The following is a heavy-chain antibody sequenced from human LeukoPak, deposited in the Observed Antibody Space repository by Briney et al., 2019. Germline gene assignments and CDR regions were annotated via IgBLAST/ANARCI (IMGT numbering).Heavy chain of an antibody. J-gene: IGHJ4*02. CDR2: ISGSGGST. D-gene: IGHD4-11*01. Sequence: TGGSLRLSCAASGFTFSSYAMSWVRQAPGKGLEWVSAISGSGGSTYYADSVKGRFTISRDNSKNTLYLQMNSLRAEDTAVYYCAKPPVPYDYSNYYGYWGQGTLVTVSS. CDR3: AKPPVPYDYSNYYGY. V-gene: IGHV3-23*01. CDR1: GFTFSSYA.